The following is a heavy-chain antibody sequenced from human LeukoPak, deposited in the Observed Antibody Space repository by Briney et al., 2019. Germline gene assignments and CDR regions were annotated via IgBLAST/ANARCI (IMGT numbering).Heavy chain of an antibody. D-gene: IGHD4-17*01. CDR3: ARDKNGDYYFDY. Sequence: GRSLRLSCAASGFTFSSYGMHWVRQAPGKRLEWVAVIWYDGSNKYYADSVKGRFTISRDNSKNTLYLQMNSLRAEDTAVYYCARDKNGDYYFDYWGQGTLVTVSS. V-gene: IGHV3-33*01. CDR1: GFTFSSYG. J-gene: IGHJ4*02. CDR2: IWYDGSNK.